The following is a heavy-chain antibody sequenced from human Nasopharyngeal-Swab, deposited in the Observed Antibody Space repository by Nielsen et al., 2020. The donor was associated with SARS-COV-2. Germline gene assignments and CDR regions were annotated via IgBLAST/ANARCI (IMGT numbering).Heavy chain of an antibody. CDR2: MNSDGSST. V-gene: IGHV3-74*01. D-gene: IGHD6-6*01. CDR3: ARDSSDWFDP. J-gene: IGHJ5*02. Sequence: GGSLRLSCAASGFTFSSYWMHWVRQAPGKGLVWVSRMNSDGSSTSYADSVKGRFTISRDNAKNTLYLQMNSLRAEDTAVYYCARDSSDWFDPWGQGTLVTVSS. CDR1: GFTFSSYW.